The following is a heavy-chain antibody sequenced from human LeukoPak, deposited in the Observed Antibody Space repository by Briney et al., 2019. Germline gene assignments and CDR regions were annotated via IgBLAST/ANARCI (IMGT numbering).Heavy chain of an antibody. CDR2: IKQGGSEK. V-gene: IGHV3-7*01. CDR1: GFTFSSYW. D-gene: IGHD2-2*01. J-gene: IGHJ6*03. CDR3: ARDRVLRADIVVVPAAIGRRDKDCYYYYMDV. Sequence: GGSLRLSCAASGFTFSSYWMSWVRQAPGKGLEWVANIKQGGSEKYYVDSVKGRFTSSRDNAKNPLYLQMNSLRAEDSAVYYCARDRVLRADIVVVPAAIGRRDKDCYYYYMDVWGKGTTVTVSS.